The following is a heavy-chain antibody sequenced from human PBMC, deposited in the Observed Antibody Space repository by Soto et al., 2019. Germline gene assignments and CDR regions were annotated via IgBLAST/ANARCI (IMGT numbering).Heavy chain of an antibody. CDR3: ARVYSYGYFRYFDL. J-gene: IGHJ2*01. Sequence: SETLSLTCAVSSGSISSSNWWSWVRQPPGKGLEWIGEIYHSGSTNYNPSLKSRVTISVDKSKNQFSLKLSSVTAADTAVYYCARVYSYGYFRYFDLWGRGTLVTVS. V-gene: IGHV4-4*02. D-gene: IGHD5-18*01. CDR2: IYHSGST. CDR1: SGSISSSNW.